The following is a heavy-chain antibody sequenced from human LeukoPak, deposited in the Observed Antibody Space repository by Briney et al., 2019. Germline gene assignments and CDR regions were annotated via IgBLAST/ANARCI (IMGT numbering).Heavy chain of an antibody. Sequence: SETLSLTCTVSGGSISHSHWNWIRQPPGKGLEWIGCIYNTGTIDYNPSLKSRVTMSVDRSKNQFSLNLNSVTAADTAVYYCARDADYYDSSGYSSFDYWGRGTLVTVSS. CDR1: GGSISHSH. J-gene: IGHJ4*02. D-gene: IGHD3-22*01. CDR3: ARDADYYDSSGYSSFDY. CDR2: IYNTGTI. V-gene: IGHV4-4*08.